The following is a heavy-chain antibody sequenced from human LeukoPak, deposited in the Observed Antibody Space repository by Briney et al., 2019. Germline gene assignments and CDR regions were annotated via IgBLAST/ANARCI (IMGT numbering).Heavy chain of an antibody. CDR1: GFSFSSYA. J-gene: IGHJ4*02. Sequence: GGSLRLSCVASGFSFSSYAMSWVRQAPGKGLEWVSAIDYSGGGTYYADSVKGRFTISRDNAKNSLYLQMNSLRAEDTAVYYCARERPPYYFDYWGQGTLVTVSS. CDR3: ARERPPYYFDY. CDR2: IDYSGGGT. V-gene: IGHV3-23*01.